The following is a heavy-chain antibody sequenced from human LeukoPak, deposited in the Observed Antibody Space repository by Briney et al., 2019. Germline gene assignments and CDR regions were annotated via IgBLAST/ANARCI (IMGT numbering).Heavy chain of an antibody. J-gene: IGHJ5*02. CDR1: GGSMSSSY. CDR2: MHYSGLT. V-gene: IGHV4-59*08. D-gene: IGHD3-22*01. CDR3: ARYDYDSGHPGSWFDP. Sequence: SQTLSLTCTVSGGSMSSSYWSWIRQPPGKGLEWIAYMHYSGLTNHNPSLKSRVTISVDTSRKQFSLRLSSVTAADTAVYYCARYDYDSGHPGSWFDPWGQGTLVTVSS.